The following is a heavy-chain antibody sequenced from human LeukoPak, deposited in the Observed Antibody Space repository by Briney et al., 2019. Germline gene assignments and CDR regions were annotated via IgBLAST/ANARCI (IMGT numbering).Heavy chain of an antibody. CDR1: GFTFSSYG. J-gene: IGHJ6*03. CDR3: AKARTYGWSSGSSLDSMDV. Sequence: PGVSRRLSCAASGFTFSSYGMSWVRQAPGKGLEWVSAISASGGSTYYADSVKGRFTISRDNSKNTLYLQMKSLRAEDTAMYYCAKARTYGWSSGSSLDSMDVWGKGTTVTISS. V-gene: IGHV3-23*01. CDR2: ISASGGST. D-gene: IGHD1-26*01.